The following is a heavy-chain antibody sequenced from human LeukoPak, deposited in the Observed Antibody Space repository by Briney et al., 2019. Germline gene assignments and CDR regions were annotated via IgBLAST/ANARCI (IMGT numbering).Heavy chain of an antibody. J-gene: IGHJ3*02. Sequence: PGGSLRLSCAASGFTFTTYWMSWVRQAPGKGLEWVSAISGSGGSTYYADSVKGRFTISRDNSKNTLYLQMNSLRAEDTAVYYCAKDHPLWFGELLPRGRHGYAFDIWGQGTMVTVSS. CDR1: GFTFTTYW. D-gene: IGHD3-10*01. CDR2: ISGSGGST. CDR3: AKDHPLWFGELLPRGRHGYAFDI. V-gene: IGHV3-23*01.